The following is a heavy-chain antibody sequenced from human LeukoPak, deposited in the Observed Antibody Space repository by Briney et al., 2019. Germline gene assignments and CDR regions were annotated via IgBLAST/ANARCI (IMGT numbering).Heavy chain of an antibody. Sequence: GGSLRLSCAASGFTFSSYAMTWVRQAPGKGLEWVSAISVSGGNTYYADSVKGRFTISRDNSNNTLSLQMSSLRAEDTAVYYCAKVRLGLNWNFDLWGRGTRVTVSS. J-gene: IGHJ2*01. CDR2: ISVSGGNT. D-gene: IGHD3-9*01. CDR1: GFTFSSYA. V-gene: IGHV3-23*01. CDR3: AKVRLGLNWNFDL.